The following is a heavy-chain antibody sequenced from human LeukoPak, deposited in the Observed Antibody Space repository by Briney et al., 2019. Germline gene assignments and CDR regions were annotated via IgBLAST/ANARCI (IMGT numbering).Heavy chain of an antibody. J-gene: IGHJ6*03. D-gene: IGHD3-3*01. CDR2: IYDSGSA. CDR1: GVSINSHY. V-gene: IGHV4-59*11. CDR3: ARVLQNYYHLDV. Sequence: SVTLSLTCTVSGVSINSHYWSWIRQPPGKGLEWIGFIYDSGSANYKSSLESRVTMTLDTSKNQFSLKLNSVTAADTAVYYCARVLQNYYHLDVWGKGTTVTVSS.